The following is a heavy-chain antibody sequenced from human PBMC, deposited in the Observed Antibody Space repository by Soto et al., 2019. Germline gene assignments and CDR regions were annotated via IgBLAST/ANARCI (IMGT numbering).Heavy chain of an antibody. J-gene: IGHJ3*02. CDR1: GFTFSSYG. CDR3: ARDRDSSGSDAFDI. CDR2: IWYDGSNK. Sequence: GGSLRLSCAASGFTFSSYGMHWVHQAPGKGLEWVAVIWYDGSNKYYADSVKGRFTISRDNSKNTLYLQMNSLRAEDTAVYYCARDRDSSGSDAFDIWGQGTMVTVSS. V-gene: IGHV3-33*01. D-gene: IGHD3-22*01.